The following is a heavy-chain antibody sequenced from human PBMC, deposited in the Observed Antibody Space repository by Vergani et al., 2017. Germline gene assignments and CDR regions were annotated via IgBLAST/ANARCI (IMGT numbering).Heavy chain of an antibody. J-gene: IGHJ4*02. CDR3: AREGYSGSYIAY. D-gene: IGHD1-26*01. CDR2: IYYSGST. Sequence: QVQLQESGPGLVKPSQTLSLTCTVSGSSISSGGYSWSWIRQHPGKGLEWIGYIYYSGSTYYNPSLKSRVTISVDTSKNQFSLKLSSVTAADTAVYYCAREGYSGSYIAYWGQGTLVTVSS. CDR1: GSSISSGGYS. V-gene: IGHV4-31*03.